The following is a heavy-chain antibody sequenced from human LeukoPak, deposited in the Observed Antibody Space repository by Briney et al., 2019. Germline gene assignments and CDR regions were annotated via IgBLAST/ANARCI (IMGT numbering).Heavy chain of an antibody. V-gene: IGHV4-39*01. D-gene: IGHD6-19*01. CDR1: VGSISSSSYY. Sequence: SETLSLTCTVSVGSISSSSYYWGWIRQPPGKGLEWIGSIYYSGSTYYNPTLKSRVTISVDTSKNQFSLKLSSVTATDTAVYYCARLSSGWYTNFDYWGQGTLVTVSS. J-gene: IGHJ4*02. CDR3: ARLSSGWYTNFDY. CDR2: IYYSGST.